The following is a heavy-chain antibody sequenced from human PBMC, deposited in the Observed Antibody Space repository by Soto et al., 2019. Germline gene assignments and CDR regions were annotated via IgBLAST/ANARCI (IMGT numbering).Heavy chain of an antibody. Sequence: SETLSLTCTVSGGSISSYYWSWIRQPPGKGLEWIGYIYYSGSTNYNPSLKSRVTLSVDTSKNQFSLKLSSVTAADTAVYYCARAGFTGYLNWFDPWGQGTLVTVSS. J-gene: IGHJ5*02. CDR2: IYYSGST. CDR3: ARAGFTGYLNWFDP. CDR1: GGSISSYY. D-gene: IGHD3-9*01. V-gene: IGHV4-59*01.